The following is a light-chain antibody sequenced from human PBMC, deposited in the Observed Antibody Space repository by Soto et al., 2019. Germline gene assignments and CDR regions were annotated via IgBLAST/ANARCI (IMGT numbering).Light chain of an antibody. CDR2: GAS. J-gene: IGKJ4*01. CDR1: QSVSSN. Sequence: EIVMTQSPATLSVSPGERATLSCRASQSVSSNLAWYQQKPGQAPRLLIYGASTRATGIPVRFSGSGSGTEFTFTISSLQSEDVAVYYCQQYNNWPRTFGGGTKVEIK. CDR3: QQYNNWPRT. V-gene: IGKV3-15*01.